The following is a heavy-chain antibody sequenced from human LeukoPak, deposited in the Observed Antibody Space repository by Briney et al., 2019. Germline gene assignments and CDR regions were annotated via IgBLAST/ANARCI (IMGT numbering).Heavy chain of an antibody. V-gene: IGHV4-34*01. D-gene: IGHD3-22*01. J-gene: IGHJ4*02. Sequence: SETLSLTCAVYGGSFSGYYWSWIRQPPGKGLEWIGEINHSGSTNYNPSLKSRVTISVDTSKNQFSLKLSSVTAADTAVYYCARDPGYYYDSSGLVDYWGQGTLATVSS. CDR3: ARDPGYYYDSSGLVDY. CDR1: GGSFSGYY. CDR2: INHSGST.